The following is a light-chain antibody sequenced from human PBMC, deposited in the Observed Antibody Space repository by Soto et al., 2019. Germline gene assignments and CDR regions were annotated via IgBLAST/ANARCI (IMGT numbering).Light chain of an antibody. CDR2: GAS. V-gene: IGKV3-20*01. CDR3: QQYGSSPYT. CDR1: QSVSSSY. Sequence: EIVLTQSPDTLSLSPGERATLSCRASQSVSSSYLAWYQQKPGQAPRLLIYGASSRATGITDRLSGSGSGTDFTLTISRLEPEDFAVYYCQQYGSSPYTFGQGTKLEIK. J-gene: IGKJ2*01.